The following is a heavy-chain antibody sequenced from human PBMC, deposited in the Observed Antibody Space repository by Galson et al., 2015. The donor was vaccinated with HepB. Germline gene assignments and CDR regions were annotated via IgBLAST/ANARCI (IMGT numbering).Heavy chain of an antibody. Sequence: SLRLSCAASGFTFSSYGMHWVRQAPGKGLEWVAVISYDGSNKYYADSVKGRFTISRDNSKNTLYLQMNSLRAEDTAVYYCAKAQPGYSSSWPIWDYYYGMDVWGQGTTVTVSS. CDR3: AKAQPGYSSSWPIWDYYYGMDV. CDR1: GFTFSSYG. J-gene: IGHJ6*02. CDR2: ISYDGSNK. D-gene: IGHD6-13*01. V-gene: IGHV3-30*18.